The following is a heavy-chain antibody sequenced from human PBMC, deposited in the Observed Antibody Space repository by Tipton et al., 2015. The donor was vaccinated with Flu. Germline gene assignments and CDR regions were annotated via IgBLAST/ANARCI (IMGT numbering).Heavy chain of an antibody. D-gene: IGHD6-13*01. CDR1: GVSISSGSFY. V-gene: IGHV4-61*09. CDR3: VREDSSSWYVSRWFDP. CDR2: FYTSGNT. Sequence: TLSLTCTVSGVSISSGSFYWSWIRQPAGKGLEWLGHFYTSGNTNYSPSLKSRITISVDTSKNRFSLKLSSVTAADTAVYYCVREDSSSWYVSRWFDPWGQGALVTVSS. J-gene: IGHJ5*02.